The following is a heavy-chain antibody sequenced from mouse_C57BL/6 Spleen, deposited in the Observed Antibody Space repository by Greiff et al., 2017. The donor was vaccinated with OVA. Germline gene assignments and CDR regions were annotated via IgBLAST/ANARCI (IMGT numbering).Heavy chain of an antibody. V-gene: IGHV5-6*01. CDR3: ARHPYDYDAPGFAY. J-gene: IGHJ3*01. Sequence: EVQRVESGGDLVKPGGSLKLSCAASGFTFSSYGMSWVRQTPDKRLEWVATISSGGSYTYYPDSVQGRFTISRDTAKNTLYLQMSRLKSEDTAMYYCARHPYDYDAPGFAYWGQGTLVTVSA. CDR1: GFTFSSYG. D-gene: IGHD2-4*01. CDR2: ISSGGSYT.